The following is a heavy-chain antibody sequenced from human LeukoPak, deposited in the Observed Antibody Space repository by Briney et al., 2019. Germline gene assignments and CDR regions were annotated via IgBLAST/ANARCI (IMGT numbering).Heavy chain of an antibody. J-gene: IGHJ4*02. Sequence: GGSLRLSCAASGFTFSNYAMNWVRQAPGKGLEWVSSISGSGDDTYYADSVKGRFTISRDNAKNTLYLQMNSLRAEDTAVYYCASMDYYFDYWGQGTLVTVSS. CDR2: ISGSGDDT. CDR1: GFTFSNYA. CDR3: ASMDYYFDY. V-gene: IGHV3-23*01. D-gene: IGHD2-2*03.